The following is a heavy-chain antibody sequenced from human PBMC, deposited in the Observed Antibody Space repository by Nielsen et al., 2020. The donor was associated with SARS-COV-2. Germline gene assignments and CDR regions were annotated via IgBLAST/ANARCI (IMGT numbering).Heavy chain of an antibody. CDR1: GFTFSSYA. D-gene: IGHD3-3*01. J-gene: IGHJ4*02. CDR3: ARARTDFWSGYYNDY. CDR2: ISYDGSNK. V-gene: IGHV3-30-3*01. Sequence: GESLKISCAASGFTFSSYAMHWVRQAPGKGLEWVAVISYDGSNKYYADSVKGRFTISRDNSKNTLYPQMNSLRAEDTAVYYCARARTDFWSGYYNDYWGQGTLVTVSS.